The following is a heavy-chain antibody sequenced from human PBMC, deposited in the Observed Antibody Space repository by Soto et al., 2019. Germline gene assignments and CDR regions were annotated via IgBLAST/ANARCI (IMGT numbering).Heavy chain of an antibody. CDR2: ISYDGSNK. J-gene: IGHJ1*01. Sequence: PGGSLRLSCAASGFTFSSYGMHWVRQAPGKGLEWVAVISYDGSNKYYADSVKGRFTISRDNSKNTLYLQMNSLRAEDTAVYYCAKDQHAYLGVRGPMGHWGQGTLVTVSS. CDR1: GFTFSSYG. V-gene: IGHV3-30*18. D-gene: IGHD3-10*01. CDR3: AKDQHAYLGVRGPMGH.